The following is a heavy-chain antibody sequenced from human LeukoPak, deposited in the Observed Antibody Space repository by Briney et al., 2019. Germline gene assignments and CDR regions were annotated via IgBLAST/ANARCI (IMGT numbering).Heavy chain of an antibody. Sequence: ASVTVSCKASGYTFTGYYMHWVRQAPGQGLEWMGWINPNSGGTNYAQKFQGRVTMTRDTSISTAYMELSRLRSDDTAVYYCARIAVAGSWFDPWGQGTLVTVSS. CDR3: ARIAVAGSWFDP. CDR2: INPNSGGT. D-gene: IGHD6-19*01. V-gene: IGHV1-2*02. J-gene: IGHJ5*02. CDR1: GYTFTGYY.